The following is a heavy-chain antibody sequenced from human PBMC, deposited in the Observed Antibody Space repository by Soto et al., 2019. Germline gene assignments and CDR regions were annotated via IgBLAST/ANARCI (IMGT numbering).Heavy chain of an antibody. Sequence: SLQQSPGKGFEWMGCFDADNGKTIYAQKVQGRLTMTTDTSASTAYMERRSLRSDDTAVYYCARGGYCSGGSCYGAFDIWGQGTMVTVSS. CDR3: ARGGYCSGGSCYGAFDI. CDR2: FDADNGKT. J-gene: IGHJ3*02. V-gene: IGHV1-18*01. D-gene: IGHD2-15*01.